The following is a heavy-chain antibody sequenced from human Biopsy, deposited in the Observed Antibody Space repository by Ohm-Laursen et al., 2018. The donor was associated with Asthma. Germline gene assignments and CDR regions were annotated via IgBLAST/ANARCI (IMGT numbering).Heavy chain of an antibody. V-gene: IGHV4-30-4*01. Sequence: LSLTCSVFGGSVYSYDHHWSWIRQPPGNGLEWIGFIFYSGSTFYNPSLRSRITISVDTSKRQFSLSLRSVTVADTAVYFCARAQSYGDIYYGLDVWGQGTTVTVSS. J-gene: IGHJ6*02. D-gene: IGHD2-21*02. CDR2: IFYSGST. CDR3: ARAQSYGDIYYGLDV. CDR1: GGSVYSYDHH.